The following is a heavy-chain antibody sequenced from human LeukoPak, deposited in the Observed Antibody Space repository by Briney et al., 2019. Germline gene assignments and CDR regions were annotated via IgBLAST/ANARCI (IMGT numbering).Heavy chain of an antibody. D-gene: IGHD3-3*01. V-gene: IGHV3-49*04. CDR3: TRDRYGVRAFDV. CDR1: GFTFSTYD. J-gene: IGHJ3*01. Sequence: GGSLRLSCVASGFTFSTYDMNWVRQAPGKGLEWVSFIRSKASGGTAEYDASVKDRFTFSRDDSKSTAYLQMNSLKTEDTALYFCTRDRYGVRAFDVWGQGTMVTVSS. CDR2: IRSKASGGTA.